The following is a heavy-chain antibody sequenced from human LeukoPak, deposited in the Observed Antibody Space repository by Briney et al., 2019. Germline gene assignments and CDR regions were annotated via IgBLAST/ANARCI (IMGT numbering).Heavy chain of an antibody. Sequence: SETLSLTCTVSGGSISSGDYYWTWIRQPPGKGLEYIGYIYYSGTTYYNPSLKSRITMSVDMSANQFSLRLTSVTAADTAVYYCASVPGSYDFWSGYYRSGRYFDYWGRGTPVTVSS. D-gene: IGHD3-3*01. CDR1: GGSISSGDYY. V-gene: IGHV4-30-4*01. CDR2: IYYSGTT. CDR3: ASVPGSYDFWSGYYRSGRYFDY. J-gene: IGHJ4*02.